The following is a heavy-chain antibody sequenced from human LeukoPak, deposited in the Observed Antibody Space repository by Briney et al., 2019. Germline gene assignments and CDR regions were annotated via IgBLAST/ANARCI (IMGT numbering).Heavy chain of an antibody. J-gene: IGHJ5*02. V-gene: IGHV4-61*02. D-gene: IGHD2/OR15-2a*01. CDR1: GGSISSGSYY. Sequence: SETLSLTCTVSGGSISSGSYYWSWIRQPAGKGLEWIGRIYTSGSTNYNPSLKRRVTISVDTSKNQFSLKLSSVTAADTAVYYCARDVSTDNWFDPWGQGTLVTVSS. CDR2: IYTSGST. CDR3: ARDVSTDNWFDP.